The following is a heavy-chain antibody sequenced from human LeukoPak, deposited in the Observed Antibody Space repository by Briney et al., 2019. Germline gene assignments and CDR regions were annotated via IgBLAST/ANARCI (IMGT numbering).Heavy chain of an antibody. CDR3: ARTLPARIAAAGNFIDY. D-gene: IGHD6-13*01. Sequence: SETLSLTCAVYVGSFSGYYWSWICQPPGEGLEWIGEINHSGSTNYNPSLKSRVTISVDTSKNQFSLKLSSVTAADTAVYYCARTLPARIAAAGNFIDYWGQGTLVTVSS. V-gene: IGHV4-34*01. J-gene: IGHJ4*02. CDR1: VGSFSGYY. CDR2: INHSGST.